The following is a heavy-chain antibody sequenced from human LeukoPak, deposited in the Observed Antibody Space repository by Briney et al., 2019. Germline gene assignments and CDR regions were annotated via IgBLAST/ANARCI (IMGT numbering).Heavy chain of an antibody. CDR2: ISSSSSFI. CDR3: ARASGSYYRGIDY. D-gene: IGHD1-26*01. J-gene: IGHJ4*02. V-gene: IGHV3-21*01. CDR1: GFTFSNAW. Sequence: PGGSLRLSCAASGFTFSNAWMSWVRQAPGKGLEWVSSISSSSSFIYSPDSVKGRFTISRDNANNSLYLQMNSLRAEDTAVYYCARASGSYYRGIDYWGQGTLVTVSS.